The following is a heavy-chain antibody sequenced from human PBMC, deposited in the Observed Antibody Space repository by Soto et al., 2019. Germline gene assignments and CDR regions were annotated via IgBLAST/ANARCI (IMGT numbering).Heavy chain of an antibody. V-gene: IGHV4-34*01. CDR1: GGSFSDYY. Sequence: PSETLSLTCAVYGGSFSDYYWSWIRQPPGKGLEWIGEINHSGSTNYNPSLKSRVTISVDTSKDQFSLKLSSVTAADTAVYYCARPGGGGYYYGMDVWGQGTTVTVSS. CDR2: INHSGST. J-gene: IGHJ6*02. CDR3: ARPGGGGYYYGMDV. D-gene: IGHD1-26*01.